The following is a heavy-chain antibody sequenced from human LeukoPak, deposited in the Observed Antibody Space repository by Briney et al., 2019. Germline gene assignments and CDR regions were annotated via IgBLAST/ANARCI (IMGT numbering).Heavy chain of an antibody. CDR3: AKDRYQQQLVGYYFDY. CDR2: ISSSSSYI. V-gene: IGHV3-21*01. CDR1: GFTFSSYS. Sequence: GGSLRLSCAASGFTFSSYSMNWVRQAPGKGLEWVSSISSSSSYIYYADSVKGRFTISRDNSKNTLYLQMNSLRAEDTAVYHCAKDRYQQQLVGYYFDYWGQGTLVTVSS. D-gene: IGHD6-13*01. J-gene: IGHJ4*02.